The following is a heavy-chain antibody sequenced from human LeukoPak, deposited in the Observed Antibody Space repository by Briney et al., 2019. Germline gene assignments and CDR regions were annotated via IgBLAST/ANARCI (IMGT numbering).Heavy chain of an antibody. CDR2: ISYDGSNK. D-gene: IGHD2-21*02. CDR1: GFTFSSYA. V-gene: IGHV3-30-3*01. CDR3: ARDRGGDSVDFDY. Sequence: PGGSLRLSCAASGFTFSSYAMHWVRQAPGKGLEWVAVISYDGSNKYYADSVKGRFTISRDNSKNTLYLQMNSLRAEDTAVYYCARDRGGDSVDFDYWGQGTPVTVSS. J-gene: IGHJ4*02.